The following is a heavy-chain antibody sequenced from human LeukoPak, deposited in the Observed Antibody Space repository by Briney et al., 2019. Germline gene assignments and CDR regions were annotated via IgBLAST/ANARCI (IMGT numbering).Heavy chain of an antibody. CDR1: GFTFSSYS. CDR2: ISSSSTYI. CDR3: ARAHSSSWRQFDY. D-gene: IGHD6-13*01. Sequence: GGSLRLSCAASGFTFSSYSMNWVRQAPGKGLEWVSSISSSSTYIYYADSVRGRFTISRDNAKNSLYLQMNSLRAEDTAVYYCARAHSSSWRQFDYWGQGTLVTVSS. V-gene: IGHV3-21*01. J-gene: IGHJ4*02.